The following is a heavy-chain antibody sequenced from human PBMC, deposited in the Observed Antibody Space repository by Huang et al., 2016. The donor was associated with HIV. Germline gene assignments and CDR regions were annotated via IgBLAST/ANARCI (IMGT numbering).Heavy chain of an antibody. V-gene: IGHV5-51*01. D-gene: IGHD5-18*01. J-gene: IGHJ6*02. Sequence: EEQLVQSGAEVKKPGESLKISCEGSGYSFAKYWIGWVRQMPGKGLEWMGFIYPDDSDTRYSPSFQGQVSISADKSISTAYLQWSSLKASDTAMYYCARLDTARNYYYYGLDVWGQGTSVIVSS. CDR2: IYPDDSDT. CDR1: GYSFAKYW. CDR3: ARLDTARNYYYYGLDV.